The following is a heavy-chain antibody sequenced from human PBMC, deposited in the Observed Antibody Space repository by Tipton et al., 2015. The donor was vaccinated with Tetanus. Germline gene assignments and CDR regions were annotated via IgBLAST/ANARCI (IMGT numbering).Heavy chain of an antibody. V-gene: IGHV3-23*01. CDR3: AKDGCFSVGCLGSDY. D-gene: IGHD5/OR15-5a*01. CDR2: ISGSDGIT. Sequence: SLRFSCAASGFTFSSYAMNWVRQAPGKGLEWVSGISGSDGITYYADSVRGRFTVSRDNSKNTLYLQMNSLRAEDTAVYYCAKDGCFSVGCLGSDYWGQGNLVTVSS. CDR1: GFTFSSYA. J-gene: IGHJ4*02.